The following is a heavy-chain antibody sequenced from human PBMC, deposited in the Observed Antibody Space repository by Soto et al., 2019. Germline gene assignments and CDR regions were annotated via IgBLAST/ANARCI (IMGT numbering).Heavy chain of an antibody. CDR1: GFLFSTYG. D-gene: IGHD3-3*01. CDR2: IRYDGSER. Sequence: GGSLRLSCASSGFLFSTYGMHWVRQAPGKGREGVTVIRYDGSERYYADSVKGRFTISRDDSKNTLYLQMNSLRAEDTAVYYCARDNFGFDYWGQGNVVTVSS. J-gene: IGHJ4*02. V-gene: IGHV3-33*01. CDR3: ARDNFGFDY.